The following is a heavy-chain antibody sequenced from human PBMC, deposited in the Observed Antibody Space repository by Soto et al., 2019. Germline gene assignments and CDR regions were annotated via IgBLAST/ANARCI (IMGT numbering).Heavy chain of an antibody. V-gene: IGHV3-21*01. CDR1: GFTFRSYA. CDR3: ARDLALAGNY. Sequence: GGSLRLSCAASGFTFRSYAMNWVRQTQEKGLEWVSSISSTSTYTHYADSVKGRFTISRDNANSSLFLQMNSLRAEDTAIYYCARDLALAGNYWGQGALVTVSS. J-gene: IGHJ4*02. D-gene: IGHD6-19*01. CDR2: ISSTSTYT.